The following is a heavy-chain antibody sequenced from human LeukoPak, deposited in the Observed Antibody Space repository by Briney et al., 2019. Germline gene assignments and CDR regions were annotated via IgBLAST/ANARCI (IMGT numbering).Heavy chain of an antibody. CDR3: ARVPGFLYYYDSSGYRYYYMDV. D-gene: IGHD3-22*01. J-gene: IGHJ6*03. CDR2: IYHRGST. CDR1: GYSISSGYY. Sequence: SETLSLTCTVPGYSISSGYYWGWIRQPPGKELEWIGSIYHRGSTYYNPSLKSRVTISVDTSKNQFSLKLSSVTAADTAVYYCARVPGFLYYYDSSGYRYYYMDVWGKGTTVTVSS. V-gene: IGHV4-38-2*02.